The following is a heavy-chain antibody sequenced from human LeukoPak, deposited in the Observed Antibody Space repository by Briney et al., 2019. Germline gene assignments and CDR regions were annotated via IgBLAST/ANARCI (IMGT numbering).Heavy chain of an antibody. D-gene: IGHD3-10*01. Sequence: PGGSLRLSCAVSGFTFSDYYMSWIRQAPGKGLEWVSYISDTTTYTNYADSVKGRFTISRDNAKNSLYLQMNSLRAEDTAVYYCARGRMVRGVYYFDYWGQGTLVTVSS. CDR3: ARGRMVRGVYYFDY. J-gene: IGHJ4*02. V-gene: IGHV3-11*05. CDR1: GFTFSDYY. CDR2: ISDTTTYT.